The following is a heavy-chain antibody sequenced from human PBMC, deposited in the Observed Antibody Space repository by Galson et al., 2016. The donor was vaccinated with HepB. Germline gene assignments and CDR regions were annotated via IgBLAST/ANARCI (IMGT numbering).Heavy chain of an antibody. Sequence: TLSLTCTVSGYSISSGGYYWSWIRQHPGKGLEWIGYIYFSGSTYYTPSLRRRISISLDTSENQSSLNLSSVTAADTAAYYCAGLPGGSYYGLDFWGQGTTVTVSS. J-gene: IGHJ6*02. V-gene: IGHV4-31*03. CDR3: AGLPGGSYYGLDF. CDR2: IYFSGST. D-gene: IGHD3-10*01. CDR1: GYSISSGGYY.